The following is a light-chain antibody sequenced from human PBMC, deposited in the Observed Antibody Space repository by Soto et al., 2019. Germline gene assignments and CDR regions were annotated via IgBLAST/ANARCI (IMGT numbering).Light chain of an antibody. CDR3: QQYNDWVKT. V-gene: IGKV3-15*01. Sequence: EIVMTQSPATLSVSPGGRATLSCRASQSVSSNLAWYQQKPGQAPRLLISGASSRATGIPARFSGSGFGTEFTLTISSLQSEDFAVYYCQQYNDWVKTFGQGTKMEIE. J-gene: IGKJ2*01. CDR2: GAS. CDR1: QSVSSN.